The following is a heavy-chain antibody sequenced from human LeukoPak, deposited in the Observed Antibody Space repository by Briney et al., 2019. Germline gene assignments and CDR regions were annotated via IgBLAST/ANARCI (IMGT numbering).Heavy chain of an antibody. J-gene: IGHJ4*02. CDR1: RFTFSDYG. Sequence: GGSLRLSCAASRFTFSDYGMHWVRQAPGKGLEWVAVISDDGSDEYYTHSVNGRFTISRHNSKTTLYLQMNSLRVEDTAVYYCAKGQGTLWAAFDYWGQGTLVTVSS. V-gene: IGHV3-30*18. CDR3: AKGQGTLWAAFDY. D-gene: IGHD3-10*01. CDR2: ISDDGSDE.